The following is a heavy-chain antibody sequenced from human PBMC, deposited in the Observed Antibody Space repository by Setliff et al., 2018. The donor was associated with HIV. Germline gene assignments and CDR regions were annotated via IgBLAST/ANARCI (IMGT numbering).Heavy chain of an antibody. V-gene: IGHV4-34*01. Sequence: PSETLSLTCAVYGGSFSGHQWSWIRRPPGKGLEWIGEINHSEDTNYNSFLKSRVTISLDMSKNQFSLKLSSVTAADTAVYYCARCRLNGGFNLWGQGTLVTVSS. D-gene: IGHD7-27*01. CDR1: GGSFSGHQ. J-gene: IGHJ5*02. CDR3: ARCRLNGGFNL. CDR2: INHSEDT.